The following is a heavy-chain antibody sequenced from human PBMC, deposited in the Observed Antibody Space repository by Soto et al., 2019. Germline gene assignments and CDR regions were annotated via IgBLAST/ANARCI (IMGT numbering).Heavy chain of an antibody. CDR2: IIPIFDIT. Sequence: SVKVSSNASGGTFRSYSISWVRQAPGQRLEWMGGIIPIFDITNYAQKFQGRVTITADESTSTAYMELSSLGSDDTAVYYCARPDEGGYSSNHHYYYALDVWGQGTTVTVSS. CDR3: ARPDEGGYSSNHHYYYALDV. D-gene: IGHD3-22*01. CDR1: GGTFRSYS. V-gene: IGHV1-69*13. J-gene: IGHJ6*01.